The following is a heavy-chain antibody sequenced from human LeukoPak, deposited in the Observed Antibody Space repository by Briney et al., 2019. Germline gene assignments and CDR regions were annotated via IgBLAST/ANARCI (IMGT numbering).Heavy chain of an antibody. CDR3: ARSPPPSLHTTRNWFDP. Sequence: ASVKVSCKASGYTFTSYDINWVRQATGQGLEWMGWMNPNSGNTGYAQKFQGRVTITRNTSISTAYMELSSLRSEDTAVYYCARSPPPSLHTTRNWFDPWGQGTLVTVSS. J-gene: IGHJ5*02. D-gene: IGHD1-26*01. V-gene: IGHV1-8*03. CDR1: GYTFTSYD. CDR2: MNPNSGNT.